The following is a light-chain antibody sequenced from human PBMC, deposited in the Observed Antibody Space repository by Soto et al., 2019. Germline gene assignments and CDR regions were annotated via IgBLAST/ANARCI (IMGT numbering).Light chain of an antibody. V-gene: IGKV4-1*01. CDR1: QSVFYSSNSKNY. Sequence: DIVMTQSPDSLPVSLGERATISCKSSQSVFYSSNSKNYLAWYQQKPGQPPKLLIYWASTREYGVPDRFSGSGYGTDFTLTISSLQAEDVAVYYCKQSYSPPYTFGQGTKLEIK. J-gene: IGKJ2*01. CDR2: WAS. CDR3: KQSYSPPYT.